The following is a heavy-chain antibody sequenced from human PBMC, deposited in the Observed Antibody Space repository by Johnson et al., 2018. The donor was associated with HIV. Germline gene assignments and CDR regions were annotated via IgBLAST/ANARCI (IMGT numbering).Heavy chain of an antibody. CDR3: AKDCSSGWWRITKSDAFDI. V-gene: IGHV3-30*18. CDR1: GFTFSSYG. J-gene: IGHJ3*02. D-gene: IGHD6-19*01. Sequence: QVQLVESGGGVVQPGRSLRLSCAASGFTFSSYGMHWVRQAPGQGLEWVAVISYDGNNKYYADSVTGRFTIARDNSKNTLYLQMNSLRAEDTAVYYCAKDCSSGWWRITKSDAFDIWGQGTMVTVSS. CDR2: ISYDGNNK.